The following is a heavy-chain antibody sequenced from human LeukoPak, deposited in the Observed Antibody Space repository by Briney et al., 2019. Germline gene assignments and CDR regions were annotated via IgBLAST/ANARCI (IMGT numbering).Heavy chain of an antibody. D-gene: IGHD3-22*01. Sequence: PGGSLRLSCAASGFTFSDNYMTWVRQAPGKGLEWLSYISGNGGVIQYADSVKGRFTISRDNSKNTLFLQMNSLRAEDTAVYYCARSNYYDSRSWGFDIWGQGTMVTVSS. V-gene: IGHV3-11*04. CDR3: ARSNYYDSRSWGFDI. CDR2: ISGNGGVI. CDR1: GFTFSDNY. J-gene: IGHJ3*02.